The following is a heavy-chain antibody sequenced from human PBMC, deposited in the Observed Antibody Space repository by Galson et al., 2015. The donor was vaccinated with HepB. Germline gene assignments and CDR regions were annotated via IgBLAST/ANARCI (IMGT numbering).Heavy chain of an antibody. V-gene: IGHV1-8*01. CDR3: ARGPSDY. J-gene: IGHJ4*02. Sequence: SCKASGYTFTSYDINWVRRATGQGLEWMGWMNPNSGNTGYAQKFRGRVTMTRNTSISTAYMELSSLRSEDTAVYYCARGPSDYWGQGTLVTVSS. CDR2: MNPNSGNT. CDR1: GYTFTSYD.